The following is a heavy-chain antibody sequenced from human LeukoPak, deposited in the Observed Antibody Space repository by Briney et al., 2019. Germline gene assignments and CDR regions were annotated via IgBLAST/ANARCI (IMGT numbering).Heavy chain of an antibody. V-gene: IGHV3-21*01. CDR2: ISSSSSYI. CDR1: GFKFSSYS. D-gene: IGHD4-11*01. J-gene: IGHJ3*02. CDR3: ARGYSNYGYAFDI. Sequence: AGGSLRLSFAASGFKFSSYSMNWVRQAPGKGLEWVSSISSSSSYIYYVDSVKGRFTISRDNAKNSLYLQMNSLRAEDTAVYYCARGYSNYGYAFDIWGQGTMVTVSS.